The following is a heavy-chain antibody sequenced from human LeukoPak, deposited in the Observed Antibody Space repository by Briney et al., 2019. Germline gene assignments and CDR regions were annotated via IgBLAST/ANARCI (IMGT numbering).Heavy chain of an antibody. D-gene: IGHD6-19*01. V-gene: IGHV3-7*01. CDR2: IKQDGSEK. CDR3: ARIIAVAGTPYYFDY. Sequence: GGSLRLSCAASGFTFSSYWMSWVRQAPGKGLEWVANIKQDGSEKYYVDSVKGRFTISRDNAKNSLYLQMNSLRAEDTAVYYCARIIAVAGTPYYFDYWSQGTLVTVSS. J-gene: IGHJ4*02. CDR1: GFTFSSYW.